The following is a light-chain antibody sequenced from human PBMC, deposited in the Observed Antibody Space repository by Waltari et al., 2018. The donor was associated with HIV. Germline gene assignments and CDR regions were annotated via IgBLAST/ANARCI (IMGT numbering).Light chain of an antibody. CDR2: SND. Sequence: QSPLTPTPSMSGAPGQRVNISCSGGPSNIGRNRVNWYRQLPGTAPKLLIYSNDQRPSSVPVRFSGSKSATSAFLVISGLQSDDEADYYCATWDDTMSVVFGGGTRLTVL. V-gene: IGLV1-44*01. CDR3: ATWDDTMSVV. CDR1: PSNIGRNR. J-gene: IGLJ2*01.